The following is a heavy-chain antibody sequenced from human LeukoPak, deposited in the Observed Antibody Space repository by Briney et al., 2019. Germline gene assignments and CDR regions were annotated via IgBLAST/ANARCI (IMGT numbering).Heavy chain of an antibody. J-gene: IGHJ4*02. D-gene: IGHD1-1*01. CDR1: GFTFSNYW. CDR2: IKQDGSEK. V-gene: IGHV3-7*01. CDR3: ARARFGTAGAGY. Sequence: GGSLRLSCAASGFTFSNYWMNWVRQAPGKGLEWVANIKQDGSEKYYVDSVKGRFTISRDNAKNSRYLQMNSLRAEDTAVYYCARARFGTAGAGYWGQGTLVTVSS.